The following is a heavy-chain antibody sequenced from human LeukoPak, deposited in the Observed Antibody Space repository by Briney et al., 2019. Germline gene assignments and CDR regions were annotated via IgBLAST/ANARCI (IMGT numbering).Heavy chain of an antibody. V-gene: IGHV3-23*01. CDR1: GFTFSIYA. D-gene: IGHD6-6*01. Sequence: PGGSLRLSCAASGFTFSIYAMSWVRQAPGKGLEWVSAISGSRGTTYYADSVKGRFTISRDNSKNTLYLQMNSLRADDTAVYYCAKEAEYTISWVDYWGQGTLVTVSS. J-gene: IGHJ4*02. CDR2: ISGSRGTT. CDR3: AKEAEYTISWVDY.